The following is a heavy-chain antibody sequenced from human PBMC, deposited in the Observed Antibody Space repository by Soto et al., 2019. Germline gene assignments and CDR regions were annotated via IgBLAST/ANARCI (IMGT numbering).Heavy chain of an antibody. CDR1: GYTFTSYA. D-gene: IGHD6-6*01. V-gene: IGHV1-3*01. CDR3: AIAETEYSSFDY. Sequence: ASVKVSCKASGYTFTSYAMHWVRQAPGQRLEWMGWINAGNGNTKYSQKFQGRVTITRDTSASTAYMELSSLRSEDTAAYYCAIAETEYSSFDYWGQGTLVTVSS. J-gene: IGHJ4*02. CDR2: INAGNGNT.